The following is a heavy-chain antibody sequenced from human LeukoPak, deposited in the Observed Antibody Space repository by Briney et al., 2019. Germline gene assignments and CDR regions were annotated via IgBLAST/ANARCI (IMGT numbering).Heavy chain of an antibody. V-gene: IGHV3-30*18. CDR1: GFTFSNFG. CDR3: AKQMAVDYLDY. CDR2: ISYDAKNE. J-gene: IGHJ4*02. Sequence: GGSLRLSCVASGFTFSNFGMHWVRQAPGKGLEWVAVISYDAKNEYYTDSVKGRFTISRDNAKNTLYLQMNSLRAEDTAVYYCAKQMAVDYLDYWGQGTLVTVSS. D-gene: IGHD5-24*01.